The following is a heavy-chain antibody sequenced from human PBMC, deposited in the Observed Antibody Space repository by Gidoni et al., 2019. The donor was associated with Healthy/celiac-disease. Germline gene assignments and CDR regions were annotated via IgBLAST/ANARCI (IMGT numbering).Heavy chain of an antibody. CDR3: AKGDDYYDSSGYWGYYYGMDV. CDR2: ISGSGGST. D-gene: IGHD3-22*01. V-gene: IGHV3-23*01. CDR1: GFTFSSYA. J-gene: IGHJ6*02. Sequence: EVQLLESGGGLVQPGGSLRLSCAASGFTFSSYAMSWVRQAPGKGLEWVSAISGSGGSTYYADSVKGRFTISRDNSKNTLYLQMNSLRAEDTAVYYCAKGDDYYDSSGYWGYYYGMDVWGQGTTVTVSS.